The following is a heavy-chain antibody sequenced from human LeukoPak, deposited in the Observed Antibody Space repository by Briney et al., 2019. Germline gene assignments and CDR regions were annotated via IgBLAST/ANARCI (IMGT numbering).Heavy chain of an antibody. CDR1: GFTFSSYG. Sequence: GGSLRLSCAAPGFTFSSYGMHWVRQAPGKGLEWVAVIWYGGSNKYYADSVKGRFTTSRDNSKNTLYLQMNSLRAEDTAVYYCAKGRSSGWEISYMDVWGKGTTVTVSS. J-gene: IGHJ6*03. CDR2: IWYGGSNK. D-gene: IGHD6-19*01. V-gene: IGHV3-30*02. CDR3: AKGRSSGWEISYMDV.